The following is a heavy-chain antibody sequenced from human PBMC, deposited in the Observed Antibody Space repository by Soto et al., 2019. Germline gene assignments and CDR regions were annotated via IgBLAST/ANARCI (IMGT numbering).Heavy chain of an antibody. CDR3: ARRAGNEWLLEYYFAY. CDR1: GGTFSSYA. D-gene: IGHD3-3*01. J-gene: IGHJ4*02. V-gene: IGHV1-69*01. CDR2: IIPIFGTA. Sequence: QVQLVQSGAEVKKPGSSVKVSCKASGGTFSSYAISWVRQAPGQGLEWMGGIIPIFGTANYAQKFQGRVTITADESTSTAYMGLGSLRSEDTAVYYCARRAGNEWLLEYYFAYRGQGTLVTVSS.